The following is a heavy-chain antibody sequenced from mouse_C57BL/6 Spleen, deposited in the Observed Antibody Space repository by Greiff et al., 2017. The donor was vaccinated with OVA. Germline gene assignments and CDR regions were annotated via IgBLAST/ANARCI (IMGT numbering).Heavy chain of an antibody. D-gene: IGHD1-1*01. Sequence: VKLQQPGTELVKPGASVKLSCKASGYTFTSYWMHWVKQRPGQGLEWIGNINPSNGGTNYNEKFKSKATLTVDKSSSTAYMQLSSLTSEDSAVYYCARSGSSLLYWYFDVWGTGTTVTVSS. CDR3: ARSGSSLLYWYFDV. J-gene: IGHJ1*03. CDR1: GYTFTSYW. V-gene: IGHV1-53*01. CDR2: INPSNGGT.